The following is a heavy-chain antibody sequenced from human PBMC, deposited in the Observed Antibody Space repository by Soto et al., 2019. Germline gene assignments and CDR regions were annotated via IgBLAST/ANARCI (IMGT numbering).Heavy chain of an antibody. V-gene: IGHV2-5*02. CDR2: IYWDDDK. J-gene: IGHJ4*02. Sequence: GPTLVNPTQTLTLTCTFSGFSLSTSGVGVGWIRQPPGKALEWLALIYWDDDKRYRSSLKSRLTITKDTSKNQVVLTMTNMDPVDTATYYCAHRQDRYCSGGGCPIFDYWGQGILVTVSS. CDR3: AHRQDRYCSGGGCPIFDY. CDR1: GFSLSTSGVG. D-gene: IGHD2-15*01.